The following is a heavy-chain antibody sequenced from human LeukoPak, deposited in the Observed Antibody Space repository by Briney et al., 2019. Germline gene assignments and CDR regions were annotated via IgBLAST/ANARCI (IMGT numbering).Heavy chain of an antibody. J-gene: IGHJ6*03. D-gene: IGHD3-3*01. Sequence: SETLSLTCTVSGGSISSYYWSWIRQPAGKGLEWIGRIYTSGSTNYNPSLKSRVTISVDKSKNQFSLKLSSVTAADTAVYYCARRLYDFWSGWTYYYMDVWGKGTTVTVSS. CDR1: GGSISSYY. CDR3: ARRLYDFWSGWTYYYMDV. V-gene: IGHV4-4*07. CDR2: IYTSGST.